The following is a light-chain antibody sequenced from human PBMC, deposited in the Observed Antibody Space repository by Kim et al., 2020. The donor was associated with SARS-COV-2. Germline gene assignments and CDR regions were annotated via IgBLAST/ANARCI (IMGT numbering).Light chain of an antibody. J-gene: IGKJ5*01. CDR1: QSIASS. Sequence: ETVMTQSPATLSVSPGERATLSCRVSQSIASSLAWYQQKPGQAPRLLIYGASTRATGISARFSGSGSGTEFTLTLSSLQSEDFAVYYCQQYNSWPLTFGQGTRLEIK. V-gene: IGKV3-15*01. CDR3: QQYNSWPLT. CDR2: GAS.